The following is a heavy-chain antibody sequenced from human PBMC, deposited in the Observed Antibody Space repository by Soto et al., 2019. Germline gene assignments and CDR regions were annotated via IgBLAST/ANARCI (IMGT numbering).Heavy chain of an antibody. CDR1: GGTFSSYA. J-gene: IGHJ6*02. CDR3: ARALLNLDSGSYQPYYYGMDV. CDR2: IIPIFGTA. Sequence: QVQLVQSGAEVKKPGSSVKVSCKASGGTFSSYAISWVRQAPGQGLEWMGGIIPIFGTANYAQKFQGRVTITADKSTSTAYMELSSLRSEDTAVYYCARALLNLDSGSYQPYYYGMDVWGQGTTVTVSS. V-gene: IGHV1-69*06. D-gene: IGHD3-10*01.